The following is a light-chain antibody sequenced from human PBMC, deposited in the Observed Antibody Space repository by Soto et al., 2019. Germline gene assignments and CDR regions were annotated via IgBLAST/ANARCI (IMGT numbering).Light chain of an antibody. V-gene: IGKV1-39*01. CDR2: DAS. CDR3: QQTYSTPWT. J-gene: IGKJ1*01. Sequence: IQLTQSPSSLSASVGDRVTITCRASQGISSYLAWYQQKPGKAPKLLIYDASSLQSGVPSRFSGSGSGTDFALTINSLQPEDFATIYCQQTYSTPWTFGQGTKVDIK. CDR1: QGISSY.